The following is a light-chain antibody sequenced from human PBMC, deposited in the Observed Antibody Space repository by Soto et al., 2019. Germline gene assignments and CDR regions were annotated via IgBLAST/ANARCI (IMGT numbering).Light chain of an antibody. J-gene: IGKJ1*01. Sequence: EIVLTQSPGTLSLSPGERATLSCRASQSVSSSYLAWYQQKPGQAPRLLIYGASSRATGIPDRFSGSGSGTDFTLTISRLEPEDFAVYYCQVYGTSPLFGQGTKVE. CDR1: QSVSSSY. V-gene: IGKV3-20*01. CDR3: QVYGTSPL. CDR2: GAS.